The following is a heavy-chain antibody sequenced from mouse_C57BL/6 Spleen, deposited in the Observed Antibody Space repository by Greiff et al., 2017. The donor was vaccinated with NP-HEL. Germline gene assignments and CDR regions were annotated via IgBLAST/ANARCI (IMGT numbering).Heavy chain of an antibody. CDR1: GFNIKNTY. Sequence: EVQLQQSVAELVRPGASVKLSCTASGFNIKNTYMHWVKQRPEQGLEWIGRIDPANGNTKYAPKFQGKATITADTSSNTAYLQLSSLTSEDTAIYCCARKGGFYYDYDVWYFDVWGTGTTVTVSS. J-gene: IGHJ1*03. V-gene: IGHV14-3*01. CDR3: ARKGGFYYDYDVWYFDV. CDR2: IDPANGNT. D-gene: IGHD2-4*01.